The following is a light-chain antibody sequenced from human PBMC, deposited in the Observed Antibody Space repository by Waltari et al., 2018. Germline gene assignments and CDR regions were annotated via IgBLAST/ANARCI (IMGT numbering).Light chain of an antibody. J-gene: IGKJ1*01. V-gene: IGKV1-39*01. CDR3: QHNYGTPPWT. CDR2: KAS. Sequence: DIQMTQSPSSLSASVGDRVTITCRASENVNNYLNWYQQKPGKAPKLLIYKASTLQSGVPSSFSGSGSGTDYTFTISSLQSEDVATYYCQHNYGTPPWTFGQGTKVEIK. CDR1: ENVNNY.